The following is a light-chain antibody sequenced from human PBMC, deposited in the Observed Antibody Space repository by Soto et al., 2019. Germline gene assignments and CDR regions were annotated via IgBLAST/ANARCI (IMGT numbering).Light chain of an antibody. CDR3: SSSTTSSTLYV. J-gene: IGLJ1*01. CDR2: EVS. V-gene: IGLV2-14*01. CDR1: SSDVGNYNY. Sequence: QSALTQPASVSGSPGQWITFYCTGTSSDVGNYNYVSWYQQHPGKAHKLMIYEVSKRPSGVSIRFSGAKSGNTASLTISGLQAEDEADYYCSSSTTSSTLYVCRTGSKVTVL.